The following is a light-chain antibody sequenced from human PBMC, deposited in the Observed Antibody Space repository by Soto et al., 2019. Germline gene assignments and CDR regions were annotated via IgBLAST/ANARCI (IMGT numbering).Light chain of an antibody. CDR1: QGIGND. Sequence: IQMTQSPSFVSASVGDRVTITCRASQGIGNDLGWYQQKPGKAPKVLIYGASSLQGGVPSRFSGSGSGTDFTLTISSLQPEDFATYYCLQDNSYPLTFGQGTKVEVK. J-gene: IGKJ1*01. CDR2: GAS. CDR3: LQDNSYPLT. V-gene: IGKV1-6*01.